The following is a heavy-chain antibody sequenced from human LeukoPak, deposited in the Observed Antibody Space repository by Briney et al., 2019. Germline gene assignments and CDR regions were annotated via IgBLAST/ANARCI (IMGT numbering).Heavy chain of an antibody. Sequence: SQTLSLTCTVSGGSISSGSYYWSWIQQPAGKGLEWIGRIYTSGSTNYNPSLKSRVTISVDTSKNQFSLKLSSVTAADTAVYYCARDHRYCSSTSCFRRGYNWFDPWGQGTLVTVSS. CDR3: ARDHRYCSSTSCFRRGYNWFDP. V-gene: IGHV4-61*02. CDR1: GGSISSGSYY. CDR2: IYTSGST. D-gene: IGHD2-2*01. J-gene: IGHJ5*02.